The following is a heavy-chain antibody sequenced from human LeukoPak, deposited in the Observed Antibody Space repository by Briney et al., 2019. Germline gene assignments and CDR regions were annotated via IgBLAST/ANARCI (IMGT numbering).Heavy chain of an antibody. Sequence: GGSLRLSCAASGFTVSSNYMSWVRQAPGKGLEWVSVIYSGGSTYYADSVKGRFTISRDNSKNTLYLQMNSLRAEDTAVYYCARAEAGTFYFDYWGQGTLVTVSS. J-gene: IGHJ4*02. CDR1: GFTVSSNY. CDR3: ARAEAGTFYFDY. D-gene: IGHD6-19*01. V-gene: IGHV3-66*01. CDR2: IYSGGST.